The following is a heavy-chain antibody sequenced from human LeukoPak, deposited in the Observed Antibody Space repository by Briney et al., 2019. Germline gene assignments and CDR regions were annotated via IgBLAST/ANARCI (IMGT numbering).Heavy chain of an antibody. Sequence: SETLSLTCTVSGGSIRSYYWSWIRQPPGKGLEWIGYIYYSGNTNYNPSLKSRLTISIDTSKNQFSLKLSSVTAADTAVYYCARDSGTTGEVKFDPWGQGTLVTVSS. V-gene: IGHV4-59*12. CDR1: GGSIRSYY. D-gene: IGHD3-10*01. CDR2: IYYSGNT. CDR3: ARDSGTTGEVKFDP. J-gene: IGHJ5*02.